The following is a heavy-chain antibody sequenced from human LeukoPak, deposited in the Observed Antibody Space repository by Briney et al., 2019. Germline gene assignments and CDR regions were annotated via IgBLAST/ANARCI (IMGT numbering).Heavy chain of an antibody. V-gene: IGHV1-8*01. Sequence: EASVKVSCKASGNTFISYDINWVRQATGQGLEWMGWMNPNSDNTGFAQKFQGRVTMTRNTSISTAYMELSSLRSEDTAVYYCAMTPPYGSGRYGMDVWGQGTTVTVSS. J-gene: IGHJ6*02. CDR2: MNPNSDNT. D-gene: IGHD3-10*01. CDR1: GNTFISYD. CDR3: AMTPPYGSGRYGMDV.